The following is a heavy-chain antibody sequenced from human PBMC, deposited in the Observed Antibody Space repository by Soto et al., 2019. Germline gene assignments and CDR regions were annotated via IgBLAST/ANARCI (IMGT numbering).Heavy chain of an antibody. CDR3: ARARDMDV. Sequence: QVQLVQSGAEVKKPGASVKVSCKASGFTFTSYNLHWVRQAPGQGLEWMGIINPSVGSTTYAQNFQERVTMTRDTSARTVYIELRSLRSEDTAVYYCARARDMDVWGQGTTVTVSS. J-gene: IGHJ6*02. V-gene: IGHV1-46*01. CDR2: INPSVGST. CDR1: GFTFTSYN.